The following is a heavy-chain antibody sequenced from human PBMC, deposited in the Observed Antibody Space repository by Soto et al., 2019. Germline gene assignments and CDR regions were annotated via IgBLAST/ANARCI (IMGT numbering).Heavy chain of an antibody. V-gene: IGHV1-69*13. CDR1: GGIFSSYA. CDR2: IIPIFGTA. D-gene: IGHD5-12*01. J-gene: IGHJ6*02. Sequence: SVKVSCKASGGIFSSYAISWVRQAPGQGLEWMGGIIPIFGTANYAQKLQGRVTITADESTSTAYMELSSLRSEDTAVYYCARDGGGYSGYAFSHHYGMDVWGQGTTVTVSS. CDR3: ARDGGGYSGYAFSHHYGMDV.